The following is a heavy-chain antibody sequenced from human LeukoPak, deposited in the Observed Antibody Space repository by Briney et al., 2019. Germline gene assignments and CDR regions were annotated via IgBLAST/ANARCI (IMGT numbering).Heavy chain of an antibody. Sequence: GGSLRLSCAASGFTFSSYAMSWVRQAPGKGLEWVSAISGSGGSTYYADSVKGRFTISRDNSKNTLYLQMNSLRAEDTAVYYCAKGLYYDSSGYYAGDYWGQGTLVTVSS. CDR2: ISGSGGST. J-gene: IGHJ4*02. CDR3: AKGLYYDSSGYYAGDY. D-gene: IGHD3-22*01. CDR1: GFTFSSYA. V-gene: IGHV3-23*01.